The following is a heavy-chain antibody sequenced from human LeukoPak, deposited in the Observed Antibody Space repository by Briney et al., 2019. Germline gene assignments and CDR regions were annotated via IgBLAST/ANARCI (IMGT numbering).Heavy chain of an antibody. Sequence: PSETLSLTCTVSGCSISTNSYYWGWIRQPPGKGLKWFGSVYYSGSTYYNPSLRSRVTISPNTSKSAFSLKPSSVTATATAVYYCARDYTSGYDYWGQGTLVTVSS. CDR2: VYYSGST. D-gene: IGHD5-18*01. CDR1: GCSISTNSYY. J-gene: IGHJ4*02. CDR3: ARDYTSGYDY. V-gene: IGHV4-39*02.